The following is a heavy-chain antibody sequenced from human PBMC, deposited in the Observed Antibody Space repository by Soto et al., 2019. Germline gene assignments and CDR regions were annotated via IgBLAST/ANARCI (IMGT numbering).Heavy chain of an antibody. J-gene: IGHJ4*02. Sequence: GGSMRLSCAASGFTFSSYPMVWVRQAPGKGLESISSISGSGTSYYADSVKGRFTISRDTSETMVYLQMTNLKAEDTAVYYCARDLGHCSNGPCSAHLGSWGQLPPVTVSS. CDR3: ARDLGHCSNGPCSAHLGS. CDR2: ISGSGTS. CDR1: GFTFSSYP. D-gene: IGHD2-8*01. V-gene: IGHV3-23*01.